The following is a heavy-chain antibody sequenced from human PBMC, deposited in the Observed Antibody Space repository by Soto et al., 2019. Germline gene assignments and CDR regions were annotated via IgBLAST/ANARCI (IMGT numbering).Heavy chain of an antibody. Sequence: SVKVSCKASGFPFTSSALQWVRQARGQRLEWIGWIVVGSGNTNYAQKFQERVTITRDMSTSTAYMELSSLRPEDTAVYYCAAEGQLVAAWGAFDIWGQGTMVTVSS. CDR2: IVVGSGNT. J-gene: IGHJ3*02. V-gene: IGHV1-58*01. D-gene: IGHD2-15*01. CDR3: AAEGQLVAAWGAFDI. CDR1: GFPFTSSA.